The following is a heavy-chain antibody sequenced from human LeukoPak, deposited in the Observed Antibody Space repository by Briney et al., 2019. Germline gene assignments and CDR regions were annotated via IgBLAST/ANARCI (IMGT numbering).Heavy chain of an antibody. CDR3: VRDAAYSAFNM. D-gene: IGHD4-11*01. CDR2: ISTSGSNI. J-gene: IGHJ3*02. Sequence: GGSLRLSCAASGFTFSDYNMNWVRQAPGKGLEWVSFISTSGSNIGYADSVRGRSTISRDNAKNSLYLQMDSLRDEDTAVYYCVRDAAYSAFNMWGQGTMVTVSS. CDR1: GFTFSDYN. V-gene: IGHV3-48*02.